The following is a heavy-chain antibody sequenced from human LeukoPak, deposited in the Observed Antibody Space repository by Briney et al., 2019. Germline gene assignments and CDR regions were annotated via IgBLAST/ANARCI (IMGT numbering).Heavy chain of an antibody. Sequence: PGGSLRLSCAASGFTFSTYGMHWVRQAPGKRLEWVAVTWYDGSYKYYGDSVEGRFTISRDNSKNTLYLQMASLRVEDTAVYYCARQFDGSHPNAFDIWGQGTMVTVSS. D-gene: IGHD1-26*01. CDR2: TWYDGSYK. CDR1: GFTFSTYG. J-gene: IGHJ3*02. CDR3: ARQFDGSHPNAFDI. V-gene: IGHV3-33*01.